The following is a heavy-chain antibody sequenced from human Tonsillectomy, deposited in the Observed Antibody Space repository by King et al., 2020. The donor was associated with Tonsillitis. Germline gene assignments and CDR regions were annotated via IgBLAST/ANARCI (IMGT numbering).Heavy chain of an antibody. J-gene: IGHJ2*01. D-gene: IGHD3-22*01. CDR2: ISYDGSNK. V-gene: IGHV3-30*18. Sequence: QVQLVESGGGVVQPGRSLRLSCAASGFTFSSYGMHWVRQAPGKGLEWVAVISYDGSNKYYADSVKGRFTISRDNSKNTLYLKMNSLRAEDTAVYYCAKCPTKFYDSSGYWFGNWYFDLGGRGTLVTVSS. CDR3: AKCPTKFYDSSGYWFGNWYFDL. CDR1: GFTFSSYG.